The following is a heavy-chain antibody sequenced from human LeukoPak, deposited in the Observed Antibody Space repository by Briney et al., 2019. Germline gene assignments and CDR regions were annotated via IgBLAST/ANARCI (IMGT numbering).Heavy chain of an antibody. CDR3: ARVVTSSLYFFDY. CDR2: IYYSGST. J-gene: IGHJ4*02. D-gene: IGHD2-21*02. V-gene: IGHV4-31*03. CDR1: GGSISSGGYY. Sequence: TLSLTCTVSGGSISSGGYYWSWIRQHPGKGLEWIGYIYYSGSTYYNPSLKSRLTISVDTSKNQFSMSLKSVTAADTAVYYCARVVTSSLYFFDYWGQGTLVSVSS.